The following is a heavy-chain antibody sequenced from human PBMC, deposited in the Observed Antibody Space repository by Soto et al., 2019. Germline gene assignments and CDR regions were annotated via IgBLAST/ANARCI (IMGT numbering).Heavy chain of an antibody. CDR3: ARLRIATNSYKWFEP. CDR1: GAALNSGNYY. J-gene: IGHJ5*02. D-gene: IGHD2-21*01. Sequence: PSETLSLTCSVSGAALNSGNYYWSWIRQVPGKGLERIGHIYVTGAVDYNPSLRDRITISQDTSERQFSLNLRLVTAADTAAYYCARLRIATNSYKWFEPWGQGTLVIFSS. CDR2: IYVTGAV. V-gene: IGHV4-31*03.